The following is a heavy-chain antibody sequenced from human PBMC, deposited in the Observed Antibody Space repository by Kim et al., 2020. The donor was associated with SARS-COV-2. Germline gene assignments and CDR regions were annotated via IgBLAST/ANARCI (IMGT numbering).Heavy chain of an antibody. D-gene: IGHD3-22*01. Sequence: SVKVSCKASGGTFSSYAISWVRQAPGQGLEWMGGIIPIFGTANYAQKFQGRVTITADESTSTAYMELSSLRSEDTAVYYCARDGGYHYYYYGMDVWGQGTTVTVSS. CDR2: IIPIFGTA. CDR1: GGTFSSYA. V-gene: IGHV1-69*13. J-gene: IGHJ6*02. CDR3: ARDGGYHYYYYGMDV.